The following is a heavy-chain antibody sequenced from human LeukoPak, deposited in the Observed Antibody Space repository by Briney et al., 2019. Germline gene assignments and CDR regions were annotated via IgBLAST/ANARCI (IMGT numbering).Heavy chain of an antibody. CDR1: GYTFTDYY. CDR3: ARDYTLVIDY. Sequence: ASVKVSCKASGYTFTDYYMHWVRQAPGQGLEWMGRINPNSGGSNYAQEFQGRVTMTRDTSTSTVYMELSSLRSEDTAVYYCARDYTLVIDYWGQGTLVTVSS. D-gene: IGHD2-2*02. CDR2: INPNSGGS. J-gene: IGHJ4*02. V-gene: IGHV1-2*06.